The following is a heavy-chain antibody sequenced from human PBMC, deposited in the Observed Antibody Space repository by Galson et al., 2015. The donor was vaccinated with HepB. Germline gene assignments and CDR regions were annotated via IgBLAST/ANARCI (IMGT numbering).Heavy chain of an antibody. CDR1: GFTFSSYA. V-gene: IGHV3-30-3*01. CDR3: ARGNSPSGDYNYFDY. D-gene: IGHD4-17*01. Sequence: SLRLSCAASGFTFSSYAMHWVRQAPGKGLEWVAVISYDGSNKYYADSVKGRFTISRDNSKNTLYLQMNSLRAEDTAVYYCARGNSPSGDYNYFDYWGQGTLVTVSS. J-gene: IGHJ4*02. CDR2: ISYDGSNK.